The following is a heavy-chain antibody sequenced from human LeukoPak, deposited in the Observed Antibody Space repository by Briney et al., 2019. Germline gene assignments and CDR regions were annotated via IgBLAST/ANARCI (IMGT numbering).Heavy chain of an antibody. J-gene: IGHJ1*01. D-gene: IGHD4-17*01. CDR3: TRGPYAYSQY. CDR2: MNPDSGNT. CDR1: GYTFTNYD. V-gene: IGHV1-8*01. Sequence: ASXXVSCKASGYTFTNYDINWVRQATGQGMEWKGWMNPDSGNTGNEQKFQGRLTMTRDASISTAYMELSSLRSEDTAFYYCTRGPYAYSQYWGQGTLVTVSS.